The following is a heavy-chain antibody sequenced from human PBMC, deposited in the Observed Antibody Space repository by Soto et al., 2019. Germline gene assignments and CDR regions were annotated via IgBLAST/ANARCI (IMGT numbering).Heavy chain of an antibody. Sequence: ASVKVSCKASGYTFTSYGISWVRQAPGQGLEWMGWISAYNGNTNYAQKLQGRVTMTTDTSTSTAYMELRSLRSDDTAVYYCARDDTGYSSSWFTYFNGMDVWGQGTSVTVSS. CDR2: ISAYNGNT. J-gene: IGHJ6*02. CDR3: ARDDTGYSSSWFTYFNGMDV. CDR1: GYTFTSYG. D-gene: IGHD6-13*01. V-gene: IGHV1-18*01.